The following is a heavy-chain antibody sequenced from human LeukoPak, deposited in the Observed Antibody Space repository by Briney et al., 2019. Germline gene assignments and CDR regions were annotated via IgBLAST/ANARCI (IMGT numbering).Heavy chain of an antibody. Sequence: GASVKVSCKASGYTFTSYDINWVRQATGQGLEWMGWMNPNSGNTGYAQKFQGRVTMARNTSISTAYMELSSLRSEDTAVYYCARYQYYDFWSSPDYWGQGTLVTVSS. CDR1: GYTFTSYD. D-gene: IGHD3-3*01. CDR3: ARYQYYDFWSSPDY. V-gene: IGHV1-8*01. CDR2: MNPNSGNT. J-gene: IGHJ4*02.